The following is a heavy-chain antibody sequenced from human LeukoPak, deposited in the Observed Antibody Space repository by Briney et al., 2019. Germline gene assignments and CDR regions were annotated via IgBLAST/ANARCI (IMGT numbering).Heavy chain of an antibody. CDR2: FDPEDGET. CDR3: SVRGTYYPVALDP. D-gene: IGHD1-26*01. V-gene: IGHV1-24*01. Sequence: GASVKVSCKVSGYPLTELSMHWVRQAPGKGLEWMGGFDPEDGETIYAQKFQGRVTMTEDTSTDTAYMELSSLRSEDTAVYYCSVRGTYYPVALDPWGQGTLVTVSS. CDR1: GYPLTELS. J-gene: IGHJ5*02.